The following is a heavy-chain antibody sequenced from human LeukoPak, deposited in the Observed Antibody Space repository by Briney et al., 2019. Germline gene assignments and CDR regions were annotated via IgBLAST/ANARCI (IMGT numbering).Heavy chain of an antibody. Sequence: GESLKISCKGSGYSFTSYWIGWVRQMPGKGLKWMGIIYPGDSDARYSPSFQGQATISADKSISTAYLQWSSLKASDTAMYYCARRRDLYSGSYYPFDYWGQGTLVTVSS. CDR3: ARRRDLYSGSYYPFDY. CDR1: GYSFTSYW. V-gene: IGHV5-51*01. J-gene: IGHJ4*02. CDR2: IYPGDSDA. D-gene: IGHD1-26*01.